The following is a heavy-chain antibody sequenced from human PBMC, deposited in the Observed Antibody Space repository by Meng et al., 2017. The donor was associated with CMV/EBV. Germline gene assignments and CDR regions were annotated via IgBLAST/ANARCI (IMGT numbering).Heavy chain of an antibody. V-gene: IGHV3-30*04. Sequence: GESLKISCAASGFTFSSYAMHWVRQAPGKGLEWVAVISYDGSNKYYADSVKGRFTISRDNSKNTLYLQMNSLRDEDTAVYYCARDPPSAWDIVVVVAAPTYGMDVWGQGTTVTVSS. CDR2: ISYDGSNK. D-gene: IGHD2-15*01. CDR3: ARDPPSAWDIVVVVAAPTYGMDV. J-gene: IGHJ6*02. CDR1: GFTFSSYA.